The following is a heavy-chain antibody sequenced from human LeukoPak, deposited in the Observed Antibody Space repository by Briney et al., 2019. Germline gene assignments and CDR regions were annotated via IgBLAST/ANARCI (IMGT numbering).Heavy chain of an antibody. D-gene: IGHD1-7*01. Sequence: SETLSLTCAVSGYSISSGYYWGWIRQPPGKGLEWIGSIYHSGSTYYNPSLKSRVTISVDTSKNQFSLKLSSVTAADTAVNYCARLFTGTTSDYWGQGTQVTVSS. CDR3: ARLFTGTTSDY. CDR2: IYHSGST. V-gene: IGHV4-38-2*01. J-gene: IGHJ4*02. CDR1: GYSISSGYY.